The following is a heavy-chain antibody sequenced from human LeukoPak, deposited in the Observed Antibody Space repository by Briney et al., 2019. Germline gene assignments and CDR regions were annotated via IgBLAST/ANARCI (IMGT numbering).Heavy chain of an antibody. Sequence: SETLSLTCAVYGGSFSGYYWSWIRQPPGKGLEWIGEINHSGRTNSNASLKSRVTISVDMSKNQFSLRLSSVTAADTAVYYCARKSIVTAGRKPYDVWDQGTLVTVSP. D-gene: IGHD6-13*01. CDR2: INHSGRT. CDR1: GGSFSGYY. J-gene: IGHJ4*02. V-gene: IGHV4-34*01. CDR3: ARKSIVTAGRKPYDV.